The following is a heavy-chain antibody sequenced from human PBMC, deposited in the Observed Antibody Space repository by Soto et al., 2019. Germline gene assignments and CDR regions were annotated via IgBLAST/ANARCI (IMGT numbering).Heavy chain of an antibody. J-gene: IGHJ5*02. Sequence: WGSLRLSCAASGFTFSSYAMHWVRQAPGKGLEWVAVISYDGSNKYYADSVKGRFTISRDNSKNTLYLQMNSLRAEDTAVYYCARDQVIWGLRFLEATPSFDPWGQGTLVTVSS. CDR1: GFTFSSYA. CDR2: ISYDGSNK. CDR3: ARDQVIWGLRFLEATPSFDP. D-gene: IGHD3-3*01. V-gene: IGHV3-30-3*01.